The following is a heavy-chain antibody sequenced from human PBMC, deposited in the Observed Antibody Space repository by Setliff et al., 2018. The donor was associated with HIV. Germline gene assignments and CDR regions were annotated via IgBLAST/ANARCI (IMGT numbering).Heavy chain of an antibody. CDR3: AKTSSIVATGPLNYYYYMDV. J-gene: IGHJ6*03. CDR2: IYSGASST. D-gene: IGHD6-13*01. Sequence: LRLSCAASGFTFRSYAMSWVRQAPGKGLEWVSVIYSGASSTYYADSVKGRFTISRDNSKNTLYLQMNSLRAEDTAVYYCAKTSSIVATGPLNYYYYMDVWGKGTTVTVSS. CDR1: GFTFRSYA. V-gene: IGHV3-23*03.